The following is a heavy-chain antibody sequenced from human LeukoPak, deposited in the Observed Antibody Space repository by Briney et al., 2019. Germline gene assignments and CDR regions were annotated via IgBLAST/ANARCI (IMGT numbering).Heavy chain of an antibody. Sequence: GRSLRLSCAASGFTFSSYAMHWVRQAPGKGLEWVAVISYDGSNKYYADSVKGRFTISRDNSKNTLYLQMNSLRAEDTAVYYCARGKLHCTNGVCSDWFDPWGQGTLVTVSS. CDR1: GFTFSSYA. J-gene: IGHJ5*02. V-gene: IGHV3-30*07. CDR3: ARGKLHCTNGVCSDWFDP. CDR2: ISYDGSNK. D-gene: IGHD2-8*01.